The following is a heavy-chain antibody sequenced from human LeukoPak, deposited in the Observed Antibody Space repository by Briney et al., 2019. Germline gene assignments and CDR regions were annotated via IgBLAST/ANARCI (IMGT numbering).Heavy chain of an antibody. CDR1: GLTFNNYA. V-gene: IGHV3-23*01. D-gene: IGHD2-2*01. CDR2: ISGRGAGK. Sequence: RSGGSLRLSCAVSGLTFNNYAMSGVRQAPGKGLEWVSGISGRGAGKYYADSVKGRFTISRDNAKNTLYLQMNSLSAEDTAVYYCANGVVVAPAVPPLPYWGQGTLVTVSS. CDR3: ANGVVVAPAVPPLPY. J-gene: IGHJ4*02.